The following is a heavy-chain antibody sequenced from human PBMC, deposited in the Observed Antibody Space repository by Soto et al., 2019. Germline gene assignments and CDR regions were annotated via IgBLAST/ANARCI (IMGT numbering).Heavy chain of an antibody. CDR1: GFTFNNYH. Sequence: GGSLRLSCAASGFTFNNYHMNWVRQSPGKGLEWVSSISSSSDYIYYADSMKGRFTVSRDNAKNSLFLQMNSLRAEDTAVYYCVRDCKGRDGYTNYYYYGTDVWGQGTTVTVSS. CDR3: VRDCKGRDGYTNYYYYGTDV. D-gene: IGHD5-12*01. J-gene: IGHJ6*02. CDR2: ISSSSDYI. V-gene: IGHV3-21*01.